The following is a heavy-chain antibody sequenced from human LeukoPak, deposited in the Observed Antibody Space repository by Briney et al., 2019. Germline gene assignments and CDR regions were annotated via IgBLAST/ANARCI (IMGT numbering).Heavy chain of an antibody. CDR2: ISSSGSTI. Sequence: RTGGSLRLSCAASGFTFSSYEMNWVRQAPGKGVEGGSYISSSGSTIYYADSVKGRFTISRDNAKNSLYLLMNSLSAEDTAVYYCAGHSSSSFFDYWGQGTLVTVSS. V-gene: IGHV3-48*03. D-gene: IGHD6-6*01. CDR3: AGHSSSSFFDY. CDR1: GFTFSSYE. J-gene: IGHJ4*02.